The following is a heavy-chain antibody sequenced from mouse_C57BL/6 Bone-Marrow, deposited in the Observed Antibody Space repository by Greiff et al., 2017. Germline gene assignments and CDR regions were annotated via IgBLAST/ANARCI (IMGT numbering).Heavy chain of an antibody. J-gene: IGHJ2*01. CDR1: GFTFSDYG. Sequence: EVMLVESGGGLVKPGGSLKLSCAASGFTFSDYGMHWVRQAPEKGLEWVVYISSGSSTIYYADTVKGRFTISSDNAKNTLFLQMTSLRSEDTAMYYCARDNFFFDYWGQGTTLTVSS. D-gene: IGHD1-3*01. CDR2: ISSGSSTI. V-gene: IGHV5-17*01. CDR3: ARDNFFFDY.